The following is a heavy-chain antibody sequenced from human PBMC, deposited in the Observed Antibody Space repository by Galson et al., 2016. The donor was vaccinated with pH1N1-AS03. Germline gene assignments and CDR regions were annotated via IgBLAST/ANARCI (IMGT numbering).Heavy chain of an antibody. Sequence: SLRLSCAASVRLSGYSVNWVRQAPGKGLEWVAYIGSSGRTISYADSVKGRFTVSRDSGKNSVELQMNSLGAEDTAVYYCARDSPTTLIGGEVWGLGSLVTVSS. CDR3: ARDSPTTLIGGEV. CDR2: IGSSGRTI. CDR1: VRLSGYS. J-gene: IGHJ4*02. V-gene: IGHV3-48*01. D-gene: IGHD2-21*01.